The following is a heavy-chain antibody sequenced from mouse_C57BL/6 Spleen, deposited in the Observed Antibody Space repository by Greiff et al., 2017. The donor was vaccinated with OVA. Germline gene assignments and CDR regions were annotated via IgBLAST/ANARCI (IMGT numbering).Heavy chain of an antibody. CDR3: TLRFTTVVAIDY. CDR2: IDPETGGT. Sequence: QVQLKQSGAELVRPGASVTLSCKASGYTFTDYEMHWVKQTPVHGLEWIGAIDPETGGTAYNQKFQGKAILTADKSFSTDYMELRSLTSEDSAVYYCTLRFTTVVAIDYWGQGTTLTVSS. V-gene: IGHV1-15*01. CDR1: GYTFTDYE. D-gene: IGHD1-1*01. J-gene: IGHJ2*01.